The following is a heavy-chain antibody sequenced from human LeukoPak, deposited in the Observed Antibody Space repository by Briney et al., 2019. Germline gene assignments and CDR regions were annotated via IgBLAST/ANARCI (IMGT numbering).Heavy chain of an antibody. Sequence: GGSLRLSCAASGFTFSSYAMSWVRQAPGKGLEWVSAISGSGGSTYYADSVKGRFTISRDNSKNTLYLQMNSLRAEDTAVYYCARADYYGSGSYLAEIDYWGRGTLVIVSS. CDR1: GFTFSSYA. CDR2: ISGSGGST. D-gene: IGHD3-10*01. CDR3: ARADYYGSGSYLAEIDY. J-gene: IGHJ4*02. V-gene: IGHV3-23*01.